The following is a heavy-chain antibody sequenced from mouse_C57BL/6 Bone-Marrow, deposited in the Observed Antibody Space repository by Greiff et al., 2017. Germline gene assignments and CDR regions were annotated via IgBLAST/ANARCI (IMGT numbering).Heavy chain of an antibody. CDR2: ISYDGSN. CDR3: ASYDYSYAMDY. V-gene: IGHV3-6*01. CDR1: GYSITSGYY. D-gene: IGHD2-4*01. Sequence: DVQLQESGPGLVKPSQSLSLTCSVTGYSITSGYYWNWIRQFPGNKLEWMGYISYDGSNNYNPSLKNRISITRDTSKNQFFLKLNSVTTEDTATYYCASYDYSYAMDYWGQGTSVTVSS. J-gene: IGHJ4*01.